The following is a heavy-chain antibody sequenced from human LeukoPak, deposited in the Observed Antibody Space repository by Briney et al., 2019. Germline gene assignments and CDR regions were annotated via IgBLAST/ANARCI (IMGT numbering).Heavy chain of an antibody. D-gene: IGHD6-6*01. J-gene: IGHJ4*02. CDR3: ASHRPPKIPD. Sequence: SETLSLTCTVSGGSISSYYWSWIRQPPGKGLEWIGYIYYSGSTNYNPSLKSRVTISVDTSKNRLSLKLSSVTAADTAVYYCASHRPPKIPDWGQGTLVTVSS. CDR2: IYYSGST. CDR1: GGSISSYY. V-gene: IGHV4-59*08.